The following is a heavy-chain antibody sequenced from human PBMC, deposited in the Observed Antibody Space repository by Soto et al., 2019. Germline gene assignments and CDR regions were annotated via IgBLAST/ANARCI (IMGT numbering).Heavy chain of an antibody. Sequence: PGGSLRLSCAASGFTFRNCDMHWVRQAPGKGLEYVSAINNNGVITYYANSVKGRFTISRDNSRNTLYLQVGSLRADDTALYYCARWLSLTGLDSWGQGTLVTVSS. CDR3: ARWLSLTGLDS. CDR2: INNNGVIT. D-gene: IGHD3-16*01. V-gene: IGHV3-64*01. CDR1: GFTFRNCD. J-gene: IGHJ5*01.